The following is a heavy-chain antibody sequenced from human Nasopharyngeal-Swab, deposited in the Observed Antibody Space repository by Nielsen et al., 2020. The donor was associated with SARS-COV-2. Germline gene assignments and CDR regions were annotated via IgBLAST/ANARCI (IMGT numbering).Heavy chain of an antibody. V-gene: IGHV4-39*01. CDR2: IYYSGST. J-gene: IGHJ4*02. CDR3: ARLTADVLRFFRPYYFDY. D-gene: IGHD3-3*01. Sequence: SETLSLTCTVSGGSISSSSYYWGWIRQPPGKGLEWIGSIYYSGSTYYNPSLKSRVTISVDTSKNQFSLKLSSVTAADTAVYYCARLTADVLRFFRPYYFDYWGQGTLVTVSS. CDR1: GGSISSSSYY.